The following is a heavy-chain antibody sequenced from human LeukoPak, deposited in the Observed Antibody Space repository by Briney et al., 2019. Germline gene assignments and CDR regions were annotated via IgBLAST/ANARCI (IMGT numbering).Heavy chain of an antibody. Sequence: PGGSLRLSCTASGFTFNNYWMTWVRQAPGKGLEWVANIRQDGSEKNYVDSVKGRFTISRDNAKNSLYLQMNSLRAGDTAVYYCARDEGGFDFWGQGTLVTVSS. D-gene: IGHD3-16*01. CDR1: GFTFNNYW. J-gene: IGHJ4*02. V-gene: IGHV3-7*01. CDR3: ARDEGGFDF. CDR2: IRQDGSEK.